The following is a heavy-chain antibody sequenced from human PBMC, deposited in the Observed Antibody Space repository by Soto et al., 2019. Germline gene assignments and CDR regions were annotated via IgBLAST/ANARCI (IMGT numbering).Heavy chain of an antibody. Sequence: SVKVSCKASGGTFSSYRFNWVRQARGQGLEWLGGIVPIYRTADYAQKFQGRVTITADESTRTVYMELSSLKSQDTALYYCARDSGAKLSSSWGQGTPVTVSS. V-gene: IGHV1-69*13. CDR2: IVPIYRTA. D-gene: IGHD6-13*01. CDR1: GGTFSSYR. J-gene: IGHJ4*02. CDR3: ARDSGAKLSSS.